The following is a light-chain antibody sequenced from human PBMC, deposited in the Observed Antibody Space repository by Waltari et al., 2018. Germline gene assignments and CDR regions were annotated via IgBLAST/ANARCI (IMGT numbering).Light chain of an antibody. V-gene: IGLV1-36*01. CDR1: SSNIGNNA. CDR3: AAWDDSLSGVV. Sequence: QSVLTQPPSVSEAPRQRVTISCSGSSSNIGNNAVNWYQQLPGKAPKLLIYYDDLLPSGVSDRFSGSKSDTSASLAISGLQSEDEADYYCAAWDDSLSGVVFGGGTKLTVL. J-gene: IGLJ2*01. CDR2: YDD.